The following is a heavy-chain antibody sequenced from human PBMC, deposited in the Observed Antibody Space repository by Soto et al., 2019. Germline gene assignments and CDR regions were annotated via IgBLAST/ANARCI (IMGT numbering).Heavy chain of an antibody. CDR2: AHPSGTT. D-gene: IGHD6-19*01. J-gene: IGHJ4*02. V-gene: IGHV4-4*02. Sequence: QVQLQESGPGLVKPSGPLSLTCAVSGTSISSNFWWSWVRQPPGKGLEWIGEAHPSGTTNYNPSLESRVTISVDKSNNQLSLNLNSLTAADTAVFFCARHVGVAGTRGFDYWGQGVLVAVSS. CDR1: GTSISSNFW. CDR3: ARHVGVAGTRGFDY.